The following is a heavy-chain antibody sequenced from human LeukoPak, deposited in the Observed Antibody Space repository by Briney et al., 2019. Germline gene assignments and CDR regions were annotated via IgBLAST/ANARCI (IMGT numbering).Heavy chain of an antibody. CDR2: IYASGST. CDR3: ARANDFWSGYYAFDI. V-gene: IGHV4-4*07. J-gene: IGHJ3*02. CDR1: GGSISNYY. Sequence: SETLSLTCNVSGGSISNYYWSWFRQPAGKGMEWIGRIYASGSTDYIPSLKSRVTMSVDTSKSQFSLKLTSVTAADTAVYYCARANDFWSGYYAFDIWGQGTMVTVSS. D-gene: IGHD3-3*01.